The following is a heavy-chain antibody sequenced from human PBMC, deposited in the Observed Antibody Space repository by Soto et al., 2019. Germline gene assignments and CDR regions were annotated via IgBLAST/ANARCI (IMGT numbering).Heavy chain of an antibody. CDR3: AKATTNGGWFNPFDS. Sequence: GGSLRLSCAASGFSFVNYAMNWVRQAPGKGLEWVSGLSGSGTSTYYADSVKGRFTISRDNSRDTLFLQMNSLTANDTAVYYCAKATTNGGWFNPFDSWGQGALVTVSS. D-gene: IGHD6-19*01. V-gene: IGHV3-23*01. CDR1: GFSFVNYA. CDR2: LSGSGTST. J-gene: IGHJ4*02.